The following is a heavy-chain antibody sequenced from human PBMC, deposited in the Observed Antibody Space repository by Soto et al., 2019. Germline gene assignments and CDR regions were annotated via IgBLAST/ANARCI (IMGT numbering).Heavy chain of an antibody. CDR2: INAGNGNT. V-gene: IGHV1-3*01. J-gene: IGHJ6*02. Sequence: ASVKVSCKASGYTFTSYAMHWVRQAPGQRLEWMGWINAGNGNTKYSQKFQGRVTITRDTSASTAYMELSCLRSEDTAVYYCARDPTTVTAYYYYGMDVWGQGTTVTVS. CDR3: ARDPTTVTAYYYYGMDV. CDR1: GYTFTSYA. D-gene: IGHD4-17*01.